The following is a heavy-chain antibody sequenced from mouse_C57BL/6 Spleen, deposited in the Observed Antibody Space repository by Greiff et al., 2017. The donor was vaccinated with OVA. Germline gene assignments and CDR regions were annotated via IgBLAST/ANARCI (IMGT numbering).Heavy chain of an antibody. D-gene: IGHD1-1*01. CDR3: GRKGITTVGGVFDD. V-gene: IGHV1-80*01. Sequence: VQLQQSGAELVKPGASVKISCTASGYAFSSYWMNWVKQRPGKGLEWIGQIYPGDGDTNYNGKFTGKATLTADKSSSTAYMQLSSLTSEDSAVDYCGRKGITTVGGVFDDWGQGTTLTGSS. CDR1: GYAFSSYW. J-gene: IGHJ2*01. CDR2: IYPGDGDT.